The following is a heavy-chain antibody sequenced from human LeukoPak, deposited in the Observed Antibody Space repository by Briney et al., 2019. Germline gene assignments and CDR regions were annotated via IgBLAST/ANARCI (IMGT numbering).Heavy chain of an antibody. V-gene: IGHV3-48*01. CDR3: ARTAFSGPVY. Sequence: GGSLRLSCAASGFTFSSYSMNWVRQAPGKGLEWVSYISSSSSTIYYADSVKGRFTISRDNAKNSLYLQMNSLRAEDTAVYYCARTAFSGPVYWGQGTLVTVSS. J-gene: IGHJ4*02. CDR1: GFTFSSYS. D-gene: IGHD6-19*01. CDR2: ISSSSSTI.